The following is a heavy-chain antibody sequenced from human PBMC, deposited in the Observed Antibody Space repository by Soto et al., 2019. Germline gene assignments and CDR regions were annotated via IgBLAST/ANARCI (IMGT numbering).Heavy chain of an antibody. CDR1: GGTFSSYA. CDR2: IIPIFGTA. Sequence: SVKVSCKASGGTFSSYAISWVRQAPGQGLDWMGGIIPIFGTANYAQKFQGRVTITADESTSTAYMELSSQRSEDTAVYYCATPPSFRYFDCSPSDAFDIWAQRTMVTGSS. J-gene: IGHJ3*02. CDR3: ATPPSFRYFDCSPSDAFDI. V-gene: IGHV1-69*13. D-gene: IGHD3-9*01.